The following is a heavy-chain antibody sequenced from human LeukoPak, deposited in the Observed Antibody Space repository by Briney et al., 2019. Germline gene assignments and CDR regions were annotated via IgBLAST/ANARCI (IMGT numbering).Heavy chain of an antibody. CDR3: ASLVGATGGDY. CDR1: GGSISSYY. J-gene: IGHJ4*02. Sequence: SETLSLTCTVSGGSISSYYWSWIRQPPGKGLEWIGYIYYSGSTNYNPSLKSRATISVDTSKNQFSLKLSSVTAADTAVYYCASLVGATGGDYWGQGTLVTVSS. D-gene: IGHD1-26*01. V-gene: IGHV4-59*01. CDR2: IYYSGST.